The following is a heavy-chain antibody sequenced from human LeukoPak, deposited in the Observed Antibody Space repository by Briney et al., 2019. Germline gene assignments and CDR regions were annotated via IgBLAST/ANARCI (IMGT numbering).Heavy chain of an antibody. CDR2: IYYSGST. Sequence: SETLSLTCTVSGGSISSYYWSWIRQPPGKGLEWIGYIYYSGSTNYNPSLKSRVTISVDTSKNQFSLKLSSVTAADTAVYYCARSYYDILTGLPDAFDIWGQGTMVTVSS. CDR1: GGSISSYY. CDR3: ARSYYDILTGLPDAFDI. J-gene: IGHJ3*02. V-gene: IGHV4-59*01. D-gene: IGHD3-9*01.